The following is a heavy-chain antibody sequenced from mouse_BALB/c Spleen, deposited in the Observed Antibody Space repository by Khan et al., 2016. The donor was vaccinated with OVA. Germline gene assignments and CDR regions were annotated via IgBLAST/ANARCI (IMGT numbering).Heavy chain of an antibody. CDR2: ISTYYGDA. D-gene: IGHD3-2*01. V-gene: IGHV1S137*01. Sequence: QVQLKQPGAELVRPGVSVKISCKGSGYTFTDYGIHWVKQSHAKSLEWIGVISTYYGDASYNQKFKGKATMTVDKSSSTAYMELARLTSEDSAIYYCARDSSGEEFAYWGQGTLVTVSA. CDR1: GYTFTDYG. CDR3: ARDSSGEEFAY. J-gene: IGHJ3*01.